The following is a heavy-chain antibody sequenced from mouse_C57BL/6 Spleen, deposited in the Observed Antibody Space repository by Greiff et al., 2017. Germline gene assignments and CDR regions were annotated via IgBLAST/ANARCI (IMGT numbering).Heavy chain of an antibody. CDR2: IYPGDGDT. CDR1: GYAFSSSW. Sequence: QVQLQQSGPELVKPGASVKISCKASGYAFSSSWMNWVKQRPGKGLEWIGRIYPGDGDTNYNGKFKGKATLTADKSSSTAYMQLSSLTSEDSAVYFCAREENYYGSSSFYAMDYWGQGTSVTVSS. J-gene: IGHJ4*01. D-gene: IGHD1-1*01. CDR3: AREENYYGSSSFYAMDY. V-gene: IGHV1-82*01.